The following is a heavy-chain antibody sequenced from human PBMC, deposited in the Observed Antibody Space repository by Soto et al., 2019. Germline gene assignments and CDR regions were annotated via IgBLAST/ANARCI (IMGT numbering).Heavy chain of an antibody. CDR3: ANGGGSGSGESDY. D-gene: IGHD3-16*01. V-gene: IGHV3-23*01. Sequence: EVQLLESGGGLVQPGGSLRLSCAASGFTFSSYAMSWVRQAPGKGLEWVSAISGSGGSTYYADSVKGRFTISRDNSKNTLYLQMNSLRAEDTAVYYCANGGGSGSGESDYWGQGTLVTVSS. CDR1: GFTFSSYA. CDR2: ISGSGGST. J-gene: IGHJ4*02.